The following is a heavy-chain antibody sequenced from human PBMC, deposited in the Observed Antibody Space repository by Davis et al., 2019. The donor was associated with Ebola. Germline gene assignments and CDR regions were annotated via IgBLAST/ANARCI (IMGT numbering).Heavy chain of an antibody. V-gene: IGHV3-74*01. CDR1: GFTFSSYW. D-gene: IGHD6-13*01. CDR3: ARCDLGYPAPAEYFQH. J-gene: IGHJ1*01. Sequence: GESLKISCAASGFTFSSYWMHWVRQAPGKGLVWVSRINNDGSSTSYADSVKGRFTISRDNSKNTLYLQMNSLRAEDTAVYYCARCDLGYPAPAEYFQHWGQGTLVTVSS. CDR2: INNDGSST.